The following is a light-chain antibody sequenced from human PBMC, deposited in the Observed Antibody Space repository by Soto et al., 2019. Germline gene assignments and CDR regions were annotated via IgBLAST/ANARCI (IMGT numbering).Light chain of an antibody. CDR1: SSDVGGYNY. CDR3: SSYTSSSNYV. CDR2: DVS. V-gene: IGLV2-14*01. J-gene: IGLJ1*01. Sequence: QAVLTQPASVSGSPGQSSTISCTGTSSDVGGYNYVSWYQQHPGKAPKLMIYDVSNRPSGVSNRFSGSKSGNTASLTISGLQAEDEADYYCSSYTSSSNYVFGTGTKLTVL.